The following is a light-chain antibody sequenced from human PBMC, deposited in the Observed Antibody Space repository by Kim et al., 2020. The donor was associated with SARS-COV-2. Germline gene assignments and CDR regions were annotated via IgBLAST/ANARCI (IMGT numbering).Light chain of an antibody. V-gene: IGLV4-69*01. J-gene: IGLJ3*02. Sequence: SVKLICPLDSGHSGNTIAWHQQRPERGPRFLMIVHTDGSHTKGDGIPDRFSGSSSEAERYLLISSLQSEDEADYYCQTWGTGIRVFGGGTQLTVL. CDR3: QTWGTGIRV. CDR2: VHTDGSH. CDR1: SGHSGNT.